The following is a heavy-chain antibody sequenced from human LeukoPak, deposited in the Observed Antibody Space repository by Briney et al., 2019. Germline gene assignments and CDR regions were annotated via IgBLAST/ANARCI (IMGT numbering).Heavy chain of an antibody. CDR3: ARDPTTATSLPYYFDD. V-gene: IGHV4-34*01. CDR1: GGSFIGYH. CDR2: INHSGAT. Sequence: NPSETLSPTCAVSGGSFIGYHWNWIRQLPGKGLEWIGEINHSGATNYNPSLKSRVTISVETSKNQFSLKLRSMTAADTAVYYCARDPTTATSLPYYFDDWGQGTLVTVSS. J-gene: IGHJ4*02. D-gene: IGHD4-17*01.